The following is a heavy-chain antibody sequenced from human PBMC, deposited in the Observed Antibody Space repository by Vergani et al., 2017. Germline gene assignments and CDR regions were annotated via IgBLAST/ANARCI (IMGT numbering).Heavy chain of an antibody. CDR3: ARDTTKAITIFGVVPRRYNWFDP. CDR2: ISSSSTI. V-gene: IGHV3-48*01. Sequence: EVQLVESGGGLVQPGGSLRLSCAASGFTFSSYSMNWVRQAPGKGLEWVSYISSSSTIYYAESVKGRFTISRDNAKNSLYLQMNSLRAEDTAVYYCARDTTKAITIFGVVPRRYNWFDPWGQGTLVTVSS. D-gene: IGHD3-3*01. J-gene: IGHJ5*02. CDR1: GFTFSSYS.